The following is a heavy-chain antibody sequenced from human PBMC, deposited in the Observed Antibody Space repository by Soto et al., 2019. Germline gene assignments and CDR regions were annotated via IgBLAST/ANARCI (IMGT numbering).Heavy chain of an antibody. Sequence: QITSKESGPPLVKPTQTLTLTCTFSGFSLSSTRMAVGWIRQPPGKALEWLALIYWDDDKRYSPFLKSRLTITKDTSKNQVVLTMSNMDPVDTARYYCAHIVVAGLGYYFDYWGQGTLVTVSS. J-gene: IGHJ4*02. CDR2: IYWDDDK. CDR3: AHIVVAGLGYYFDY. CDR1: GFSLSSTRMA. D-gene: IGHD6-19*01. V-gene: IGHV2-5*02.